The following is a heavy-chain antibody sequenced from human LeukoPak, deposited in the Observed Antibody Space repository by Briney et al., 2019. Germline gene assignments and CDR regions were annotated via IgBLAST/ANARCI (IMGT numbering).Heavy chain of an antibody. Sequence: SETLSLTCTLSGGSISSYYWSWIRQPPGKGLEWIGYIYYGGSTNYNPSLKSRVTISVDTSKNQFSLKLSSVTAADTAVYYCARVDLLPLDIVVVPAAIPNWYFDLWGRGTLVTVSS. CDR1: GGSISSYY. V-gene: IGHV4-59*01. J-gene: IGHJ2*01. CDR3: ARVDLLPLDIVVVPAAIPNWYFDL. D-gene: IGHD2-2*03. CDR2: IYYGGST.